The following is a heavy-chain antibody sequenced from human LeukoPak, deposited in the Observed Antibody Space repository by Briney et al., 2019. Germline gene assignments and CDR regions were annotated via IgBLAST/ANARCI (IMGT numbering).Heavy chain of an antibody. CDR3: ARDYLVIEDFWSGYAAH. Sequence: GGALRLSCAASGFTFRGYSMNWVRQAPGKGLEWVSSISSSSRDIFYAESLKGRFTISRDNAKNSLYLHMNSLRAEDTAVYYCARDYLVIEDFWSGYAAHWGQGTLVTVSS. V-gene: IGHV3-21*01. D-gene: IGHD3-3*01. CDR2: ISSSSRDI. CDR1: GFTFRGYS. J-gene: IGHJ4*02.